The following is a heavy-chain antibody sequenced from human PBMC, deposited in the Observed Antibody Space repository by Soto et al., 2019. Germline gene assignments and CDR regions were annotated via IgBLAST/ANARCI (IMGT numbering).Heavy chain of an antibody. J-gene: IGHJ5*02. V-gene: IGHV4-30-4*01. CDR3: ASERPDGARLDP. D-gene: IGHD6-6*01. CDR1: GGSISSGDYY. CDR2: IYHSGST. Sequence: QVQLQESGPGLVKPSQTLSLTCSVSGGSISSGDYYWSWIRQPPGKGLEWIGYIYHSGSTYYNPSLKSRVTISVDTSTNQFSLKLSSVTAADTAVYYCASERPDGARLDPWGQGTLVTVSS.